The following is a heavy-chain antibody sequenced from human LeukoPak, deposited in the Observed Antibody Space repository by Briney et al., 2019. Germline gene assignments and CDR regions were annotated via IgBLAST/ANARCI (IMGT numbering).Heavy chain of an antibody. V-gene: IGHV3-7*01. CDR2: IKHDGTEK. J-gene: IGHJ4*02. CDR3: VGDPGDY. Sequence: GGSLRLSCAASGFTFSGYWMSWVRQAPGKGLEWVAHIKHDGTEKYYVDSVKGRFTISRDNAKNSLYLQMNSLRAEDTAGYYCVGDPGDYWGQGTLVIVSS. CDR1: GFTFSGYW.